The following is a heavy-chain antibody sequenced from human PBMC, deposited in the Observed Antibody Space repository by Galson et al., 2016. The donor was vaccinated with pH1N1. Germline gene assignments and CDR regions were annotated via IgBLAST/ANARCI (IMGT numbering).Heavy chain of an antibody. CDR1: GYSFDDYW. CDR2: IYPGGSDT. D-gene: IGHD7-27*01. V-gene: IGHV5-51*01. Sequence: QSGAEVKKPGESLRISCMASGYSFDDYWIGWVRQMPGKGLEWMGIIYPGGSDTRYSPSFPDQVTISADSSTTPAYLQWSSLKASDTAIYYCARELGGKFDYWGQGTLVTVSS. J-gene: IGHJ4*02. CDR3: ARELGGKFDY.